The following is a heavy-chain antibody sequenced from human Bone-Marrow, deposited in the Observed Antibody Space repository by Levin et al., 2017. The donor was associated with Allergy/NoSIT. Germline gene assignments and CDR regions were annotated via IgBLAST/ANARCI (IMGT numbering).Heavy chain of an antibody. Sequence: KSSETLSLTCTVSGGSINDYSWNWVRQTPGKGLEWIGHSYYNGSTNYNPSLKSRVTISVDASKNQFSLRLTSVTAADTAVYFCGGVTFLRGLTWARYYFDSWGQGTLITVSS. CDR1: GGSINDYS. J-gene: IGHJ4*02. CDR2: SYYNGST. D-gene: IGHD3-10*01. V-gene: IGHV4-59*13. CDR3: GGVTFLRGLTWARYYFDS.